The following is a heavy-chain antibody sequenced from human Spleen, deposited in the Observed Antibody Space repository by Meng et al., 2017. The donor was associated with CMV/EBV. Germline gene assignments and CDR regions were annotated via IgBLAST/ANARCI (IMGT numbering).Heavy chain of an antibody. D-gene: IGHD1-14*01. CDR2: INQGGVT. CDR3: ASEPVGWYFDL. Sequence: TCTVSGGSINSATSYWCWIRQSPGKGLEWIGEINQGGVTHYNPSLNSRVTIFLDTSKRQFSLRLTSVTAADTAIYYCASEPVGWYFDLWGRGTLVTVSS. V-gene: IGHV4-39*01. J-gene: IGHJ2*01. CDR1: GGSINSATSY.